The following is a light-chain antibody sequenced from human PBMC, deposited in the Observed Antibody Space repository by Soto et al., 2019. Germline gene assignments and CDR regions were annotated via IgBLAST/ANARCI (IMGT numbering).Light chain of an antibody. J-gene: IGKJ1*01. V-gene: IGKV3-20*01. CDR2: GAS. CDR1: QSISSNY. Sequence: EIVLTQSPGTLSMSPGERATLSCRASQSISSNYLAWYQQKPSQAPRLLIYGASSRATGIPNRFSGSGSGTDFTLTISRLEADDFAVYYCQQYGSSPWTFGQGTKVEFK. CDR3: QQYGSSPWT.